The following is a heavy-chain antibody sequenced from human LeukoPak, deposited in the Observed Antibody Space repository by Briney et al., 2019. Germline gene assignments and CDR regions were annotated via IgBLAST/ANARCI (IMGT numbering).Heavy chain of an antibody. CDR2: ISSSGSTI. D-gene: IGHD3-9*01. Sequence: GGSLRLSCAASGFTFSDYYMTWIRQAPGKGLEWVSYISSSGSTIYYADSVKGRFTISRDNAKNSLYLQMNSLRAEDTAVYYCAKENHYDILTGSAIYYFDYWGQGTLVTVSS. CDR1: GFTFSDYY. V-gene: IGHV3-11*01. CDR3: AKENHYDILTGSAIYYFDY. J-gene: IGHJ4*02.